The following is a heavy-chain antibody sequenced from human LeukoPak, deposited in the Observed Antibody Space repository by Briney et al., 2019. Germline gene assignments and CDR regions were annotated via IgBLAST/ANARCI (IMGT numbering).Heavy chain of an antibody. CDR1: GGYIGSYY. Sequence: SETLSLTCTVSGGYIGSYYWSWIRQAAGKGLEWIGRIHTSENTDYNPSLKSRVTMSVDMSTSQFSLRLTSVTAADTAVYCCAREGDYGDYSKSFYYMDVWGQGTTVTVSS. V-gene: IGHV4-4*07. CDR2: IHTSENT. J-gene: IGHJ6*03. D-gene: IGHD4-17*01. CDR3: AREGDYGDYSKSFYYMDV.